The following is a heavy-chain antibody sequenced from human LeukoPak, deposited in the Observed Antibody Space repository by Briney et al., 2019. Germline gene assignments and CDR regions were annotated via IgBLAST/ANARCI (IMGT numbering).Heavy chain of an antibody. V-gene: IGHV4-59*08. J-gene: IGHJ5*02. D-gene: IGHD3-10*01. CDR2: IYYSGST. CDR1: GGSISSYY. Sequence: PSETLSLTCTVSGGSISSYYWSWIRQPPGKGLGWIGYIYYSGSTNYNPSLKSRVTISIDTSKNQLSLKLSSVTAADTAVYYCARHVDYGSGTYYWFDPWGQGTLVTVSS. CDR3: ARHVDYGSGTYYWFDP.